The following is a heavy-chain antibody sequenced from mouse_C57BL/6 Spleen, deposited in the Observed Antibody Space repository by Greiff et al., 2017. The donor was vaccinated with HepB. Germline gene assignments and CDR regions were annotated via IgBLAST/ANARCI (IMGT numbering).Heavy chain of an antibody. Sequence: QVQLQQPGAELVKPGASVKMSCKASGYTFTSYWITWVKQRPGQGLEWIGDIYPGSGSTNYNEKFKSKATLTVDTSSSTAYMQLSSLTSEDSAVYYCARENLHDFAMDYWGKGTSVTVAS. CDR2: IYPGSGST. V-gene: IGHV1-55*01. CDR1: GYTFTSYW. CDR3: ARENLHDFAMDY. J-gene: IGHJ4*01.